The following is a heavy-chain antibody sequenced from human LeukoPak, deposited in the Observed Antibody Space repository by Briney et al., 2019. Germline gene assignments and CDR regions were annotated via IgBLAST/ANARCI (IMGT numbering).Heavy chain of an antibody. CDR2: INHSGST. D-gene: IGHD6-19*01. V-gene: IGHV4-34*01. Sequence: SETLSLTCAVYGGSFSGYYWSWIRQPPGKGLEWIGEINHSGSTNYDPSLKSRVTISVDTSKNQFSLKLSSVTAADTAVYYCASFERSSSGRIGGYWGQGTLVTVSS. CDR3: ASFERSSSGRIGGY. J-gene: IGHJ4*02. CDR1: GGSFSGYY.